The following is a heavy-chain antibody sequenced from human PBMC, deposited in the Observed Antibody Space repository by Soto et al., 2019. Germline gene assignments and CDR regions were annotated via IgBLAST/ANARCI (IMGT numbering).Heavy chain of an antibody. J-gene: IGHJ4*02. D-gene: IGHD6-13*01. CDR3: AREAPISIAAAGSFDY. V-gene: IGHV1-46*01. CDR1: GYTFTSYY. CDR2: INPSGGST. Sequence: ASVKVSCKASGYTFTSYYMHWVRQAPGQGLEWMGIINPSGGSTSYAQKFQGRVTMTRDTSTSTVYMELSSLRSEDTAVYYCAREAPISIAAAGSFDYRGQGTLVTVSS.